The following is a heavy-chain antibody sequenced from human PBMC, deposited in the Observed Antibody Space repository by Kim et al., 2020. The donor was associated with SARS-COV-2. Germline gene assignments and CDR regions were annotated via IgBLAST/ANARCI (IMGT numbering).Heavy chain of an antibody. CDR2: IYYSGST. J-gene: IGHJ3*02. CDR3: ARVSYSRWLQFFAFDI. V-gene: IGHV4-59*01. D-gene: IGHD5-12*01. CDR1: GGSISSYY. Sequence: SQTLSLTCTVSGGSISSYYWSWIRQPPGKGLEWIGYIYYSGSTNYNPSLKSRVTISVDTSKNQFSLKLSSVTAADTAVYYCARVSYSRWLQFFAFDIWGQGTMVTVSS.